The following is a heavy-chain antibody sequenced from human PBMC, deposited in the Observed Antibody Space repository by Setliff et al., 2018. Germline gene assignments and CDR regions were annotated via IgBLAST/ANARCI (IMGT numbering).Heavy chain of an antibody. D-gene: IGHD2-21*02. V-gene: IGHV3-21*01. J-gene: IGHJ3*02. CDR1: NFPFSAAW. CDR3: ARDWAYCGGDCYSTAFDI. Sequence: PGGSLRLSCTTSNFPFSAAWMSWVRRGPGKGLEWVSPISSSSSYIYYADSVKGRFTISRDNAKNSLYLQMNSLRAEDTAVYYCARDWAYCGGDCYSTAFDIWGQGTMVTVSS. CDR2: ISSSSSYI.